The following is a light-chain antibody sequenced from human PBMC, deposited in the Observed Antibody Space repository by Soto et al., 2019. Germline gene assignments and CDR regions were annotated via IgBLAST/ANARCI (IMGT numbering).Light chain of an antibody. Sequence: IVMTQSPDSLAVSLGERATISCKSSQSGFWSDNNKNYLAWYQQKPGQPPKFLISWASTRESGVPERFTGSGSGTDFILTITSPQADDAAVYYCQQFYDSPPFTFGQGTKLEI. J-gene: IGKJ2*01. CDR3: QQFYDSPPFT. CDR1: QSGFWSDNNKNY. CDR2: WAS. V-gene: IGKV4-1*01.